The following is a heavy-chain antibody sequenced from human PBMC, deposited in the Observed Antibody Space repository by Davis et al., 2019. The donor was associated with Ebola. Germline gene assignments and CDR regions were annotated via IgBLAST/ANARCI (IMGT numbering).Heavy chain of an antibody. CDR1: GFTFSYYD. V-gene: IGHV3-13*01. Sequence: GESLKISCAAAGFTFSYYDMHWVRQPPGKGLEWVSVIGTVGDTHYSGSVKGRFTISRENAKNSLYLQLNSLRAEDTAVYYCARACSTGINCFISGLDVWGQGTTVTVSS. CDR2: IGTVGDT. CDR3: ARACSTGINCFISGLDV. D-gene: IGHD2-15*01. J-gene: IGHJ6*02.